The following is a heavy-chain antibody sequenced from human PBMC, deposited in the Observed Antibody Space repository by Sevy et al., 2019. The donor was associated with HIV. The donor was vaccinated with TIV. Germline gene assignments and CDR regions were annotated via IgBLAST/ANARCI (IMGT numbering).Heavy chain of an antibody. CDR2: IIPIFGTA. J-gene: IGHJ4*02. CDR3: ARAKDPYGSGSYXNFDY. Sequence: ASVKVSCKASGGTFSSYAISWVRQAPGQGLEWMGGIIPIFGTANYAQKFQGRVTITADESTSTAYMELSSLRSEDTAVYYCARAKDPYGSGSYXNFDYWGQGTLVTVSS. D-gene: IGHD3-10*01. CDR1: GGTFSSYA. V-gene: IGHV1-69*13.